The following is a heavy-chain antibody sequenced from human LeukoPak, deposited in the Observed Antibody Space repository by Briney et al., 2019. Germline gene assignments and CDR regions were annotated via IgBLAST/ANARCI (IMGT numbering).Heavy chain of an antibody. D-gene: IGHD2-2*03. Sequence: ASVKVSCKASGYTFTSYGISWVRQAPGQGLEWMGWMNPNSGNTGYAQKFQGRVTMTRNTSISTAYMELSSLRSEDTAVYYCARGGFTDAFDIWGQGTMVTVSS. CDR3: ARGGFTDAFDI. CDR2: MNPNSGNT. V-gene: IGHV1-8*02. J-gene: IGHJ3*02. CDR1: GYTFTSYG.